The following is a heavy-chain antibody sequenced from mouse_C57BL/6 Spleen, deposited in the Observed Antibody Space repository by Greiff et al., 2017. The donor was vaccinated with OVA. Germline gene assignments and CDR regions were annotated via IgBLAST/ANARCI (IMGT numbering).Heavy chain of an antibody. CDR1: GFSLTSYG. D-gene: IGHD3-3*01. V-gene: IGHV2-6*03. J-gene: IGHJ1*03. Sequence: VHLVESGPGLVAPSQTLSITCTASGFSLTSYGVHWVRQPPGKGLEWLVVIWRDGSTTYNSAHKYRLSSSEDNAKSQVLSKMNSLQTDDTAVYYCARRGGRGYFDVWGTGTTVTVSS. CDR2: IWRDGST. CDR3: ARRGGRGYFDV.